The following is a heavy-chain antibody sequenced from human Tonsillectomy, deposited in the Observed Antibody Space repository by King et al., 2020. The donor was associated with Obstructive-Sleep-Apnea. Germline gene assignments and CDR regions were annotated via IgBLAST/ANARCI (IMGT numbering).Heavy chain of an antibody. CDR2: IRYDGSNK. CDR3: AKDRVAVAPEYFQH. Sequence: QLVQSGGGVVQPGGSLRLSCAASGFTFSSSGMHWVRQAPGKGLEWVAFIRYDGSNKYYADSVKGRFTISRDNSKNTVYLQMNSLRAEDTAVYYCAKDRVAVAPEYFQHWGQGTLVTVSS. J-gene: IGHJ1*01. CDR1: GFTFSSSG. D-gene: IGHD2-2*01. V-gene: IGHV3-30*02.